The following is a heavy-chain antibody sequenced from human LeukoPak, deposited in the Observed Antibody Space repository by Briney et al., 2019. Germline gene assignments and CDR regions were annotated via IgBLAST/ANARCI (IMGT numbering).Heavy chain of an antibody. CDR2: IYTSGST. D-gene: IGHD2-2*01. Sequence: PSETLSLTCSVSGGSITSYYWSWIRKPAGKGLEWIGRIYTSGSTNYSPSLKSRITMSVDTSNNQFSLNLSSVTAADTAVYYCARDSTARAYDIWGQGTMDTVSS. V-gene: IGHV4-4*07. CDR3: ARDSTARAYDI. J-gene: IGHJ3*02. CDR1: GGSITSYY.